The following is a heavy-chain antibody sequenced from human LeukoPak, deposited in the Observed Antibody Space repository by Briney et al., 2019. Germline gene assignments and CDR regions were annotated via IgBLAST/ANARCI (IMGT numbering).Heavy chain of an antibody. CDR3: ATENSTAAAEN. J-gene: IGHJ4*02. V-gene: IGHV3-33*01. D-gene: IGHD6-13*01. CDR2: IWYDGSNK. CDR1: GFTFTSYG. Sequence: PGGSLRLSCAASGFTFTSYGMHWVRQAPGKGLEWVAVIWYDGSNKYYADSVKGRFTISRDNSKNTLYLQMNSLRAEDTAVYYCATENSTAAAENWGQGTLVTVSS.